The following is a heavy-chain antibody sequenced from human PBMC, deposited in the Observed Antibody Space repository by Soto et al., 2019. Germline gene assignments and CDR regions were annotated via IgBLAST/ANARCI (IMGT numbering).Heavy chain of an antibody. Sequence: GGSLRLSCAASGFTFSGYAMHWVRQAPGKGLEWVASILFDGRNKYYADSVKGRFTISRDNSKSTLYLQVNSLGAEDTAVYYCARDLNYWSLLIDHWGQGTLVTVSS. D-gene: IGHD2-8*02. V-gene: IGHV3-30*04. CDR3: ARDLNYWSLLIDH. CDR1: GFTFSGYA. CDR2: ILFDGRNK. J-gene: IGHJ4*02.